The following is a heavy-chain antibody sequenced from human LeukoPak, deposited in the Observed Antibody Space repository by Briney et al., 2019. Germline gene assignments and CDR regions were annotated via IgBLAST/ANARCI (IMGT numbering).Heavy chain of an antibody. Sequence: PGGSLRLSCAASGFTFSSYAMHWVRQAPGKGLEWVSSISSSSSYIYYADSVKGRFTIPRDNAKNSLYLQMNSLRAEDTAVYYCARVRTVVISYFDYWGQGTLVTVSS. CDR2: ISSSSSYI. J-gene: IGHJ4*02. D-gene: IGHD4-23*01. CDR1: GFTFSSYA. CDR3: ARVRTVVISYFDY. V-gene: IGHV3-21*01.